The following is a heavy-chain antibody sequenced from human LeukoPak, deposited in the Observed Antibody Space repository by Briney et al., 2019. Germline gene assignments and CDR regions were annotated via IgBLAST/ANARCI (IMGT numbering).Heavy chain of an antibody. CDR3: VRGDPYADL. J-gene: IGHJ5*02. Sequence: GGSLRLSCAASGLSFSTYEMNWVRQAPGKGLEWVSDITISGNTRNYADSVKGRFTISRDNARNSLYLQMNSLRVEDTAVYYCVRGDPYADLWGQGTLVTVAS. CDR2: ITISGNTR. V-gene: IGHV3-48*03. D-gene: IGHD2-2*01. CDR1: GLSFSTYE.